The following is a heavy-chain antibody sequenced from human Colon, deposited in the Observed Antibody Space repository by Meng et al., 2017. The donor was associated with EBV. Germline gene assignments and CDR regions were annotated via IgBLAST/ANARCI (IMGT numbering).Heavy chain of an antibody. CDR3: AKEGGMRAKYYFDY. V-gene: IGHV1-69*01. CDR1: GGTISNFG. CDR2: IIGVFGTT. D-gene: IGHD1-1*01. Sequence: QVQLLQSGAEGKKPGSSVKVSCEASGGTISNFGINWVRQAPGQGPQWMGGIIGVFGTTNYAQKFQGRVSITADESTSTVYMELTSLRSEDTAVYYCAKEGGMRAKYYFDYWGQGTLVTVSS. J-gene: IGHJ4*02.